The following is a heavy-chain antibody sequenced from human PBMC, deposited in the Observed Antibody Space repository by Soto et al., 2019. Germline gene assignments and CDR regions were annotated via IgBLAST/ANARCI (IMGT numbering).Heavy chain of an antibody. CDR1: GFTLRDHD. CDR2: IRSSSTYI. D-gene: IGHD6-19*01. CDR3: ARVTKYSSGIDY. V-gene: IGHV3-11*05. Sequence: GGSLRLSCADSGFTLRDHDMTWVRQAPGKGLGWVSYIRSSSTYINYADSVKGRFTISRDNAQNSLYLQMNSLRVDDTAVYYCARVTKYSSGIDYWGQGTLVTVSS. J-gene: IGHJ4*02.